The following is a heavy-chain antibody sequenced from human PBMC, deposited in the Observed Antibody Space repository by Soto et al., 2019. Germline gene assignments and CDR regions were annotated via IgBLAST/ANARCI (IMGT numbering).Heavy chain of an antibody. CDR1: GGSISSGGSS. V-gene: IGHV4-30-2*01. CDR2: IYHSGST. D-gene: IGHD6-19*01. CDR3: ARAGDSSGPVALGY. J-gene: IGHJ4*02. Sequence: QLQLQESGSGLVKPSQTLSLTCAVSGGSISSGGSSWSWIRQPPGKGLEWIGYIYHSGSTYYNPSLKSRVTISVDRSKNQFSLQLSSVTAAGTAVYYCARAGDSSGPVALGYWGQGTLVTVSS.